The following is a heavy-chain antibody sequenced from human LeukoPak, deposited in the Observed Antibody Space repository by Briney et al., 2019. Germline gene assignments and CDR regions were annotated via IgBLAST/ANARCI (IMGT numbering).Heavy chain of an antibody. Sequence: ASVKVSCKASGYTFTKSYIHWVRQAPGQRLEWMGLINPGGDNTDYAQKFQGRVTMTSDTSARTVYMELSSLRSDDTAVYYCARGMGFGVVIPYYYMDVWGKGTTVTVSS. J-gene: IGHJ6*03. CDR2: INPGGDNT. CDR1: GYTFTKSY. CDR3: ARGMGFGVVIPYYYMDV. D-gene: IGHD3-3*01. V-gene: IGHV1-46*01.